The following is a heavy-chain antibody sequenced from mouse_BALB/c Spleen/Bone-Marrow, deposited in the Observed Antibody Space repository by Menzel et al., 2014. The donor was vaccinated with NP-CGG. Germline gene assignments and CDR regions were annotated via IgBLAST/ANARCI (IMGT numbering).Heavy chain of an antibody. CDR3: ARKRYGGYFDV. Sequence: QVQLKESGPGLVQPSQRLSITCTVSGFSLTSYGVHWVRQSPGKGLEWLGVIWSGGSTDYNAAFISRLSISKDNSKSQVFFKMNSLQANDTVIYYCARKRYGGYFDVWGAGTTVTVSS. J-gene: IGHJ1*01. D-gene: IGHD2-14*01. CDR1: GFSLTSYG. V-gene: IGHV2-2*02. CDR2: IWSGGST.